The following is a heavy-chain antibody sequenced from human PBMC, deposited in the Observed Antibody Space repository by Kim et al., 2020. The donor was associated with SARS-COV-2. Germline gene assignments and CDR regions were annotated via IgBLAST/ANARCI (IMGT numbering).Heavy chain of an antibody. V-gene: IGHV3-30*18. CDR1: GFTFSSYG. CDR2: ISYDGSNK. Sequence: GGSLRLSCAASGFTFSSYGMHWVRQAPGKGLEWVAVISYDGSNKYYADSVKGRFTISRDNSKNTLYLQMNSLRAEDTAVYYCAKSLRIQLWLRDLGCFDYWGQGTLVTVSS. D-gene: IGHD5-18*01. J-gene: IGHJ4*02. CDR3: AKSLRIQLWLRDLGCFDY.